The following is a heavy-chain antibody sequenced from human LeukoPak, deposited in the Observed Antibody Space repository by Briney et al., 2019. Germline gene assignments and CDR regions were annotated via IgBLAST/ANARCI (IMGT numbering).Heavy chain of an antibody. J-gene: IGHJ4*02. CDR2: ISGNGGST. D-gene: IGHD3-10*01. CDR3: ASTLLWFGELLGLFDY. CDR1: GFAFSSYA. V-gene: IGHV3-23*01. Sequence: PGGSLRLSCAASGFAFSSYAMSWVRQAPGKGLEWVSAISGNGGSTYYADSVKGRFTISRDNSKNTLYLQMNSLRAEDTAVYYCASTLLWFGELLGLFDYWGQGTLVTVSS.